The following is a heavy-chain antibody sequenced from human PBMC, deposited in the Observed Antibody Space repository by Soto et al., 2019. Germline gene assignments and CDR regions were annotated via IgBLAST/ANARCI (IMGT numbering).Heavy chain of an antibody. V-gene: IGHV3-33*08. Sequence: GWSLRLSCAASGFTFSDYGMHWVRQAPGKGLEWVAVIWYDGSNKYYADSVKGRFTISRDNSKNTLYLQMNSLRAEDTAVYYCARDSYYDSSGPTDYWGQGTLVTVSS. D-gene: IGHD3-22*01. J-gene: IGHJ4*02. CDR3: ARDSYYDSSGPTDY. CDR2: IWYDGSNK. CDR1: GFTFSDYG.